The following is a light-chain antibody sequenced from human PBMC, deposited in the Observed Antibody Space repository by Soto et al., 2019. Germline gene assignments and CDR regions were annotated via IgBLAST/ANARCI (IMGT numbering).Light chain of an antibody. CDR3: SSYAGNNNVL. CDR2: EVS. Sequence: QSALTQPPSASGSPGQSVTISCTGTSSDVGGYNYVSWYQQHPGKAPKLMIYEVSKRPSGVPDRFSGFKSGNTASLTVSGLQAEDEADYYCSSYAGNNNVLFGGGTKLTVL. J-gene: IGLJ2*01. CDR1: SSDVGGYNY. V-gene: IGLV2-8*01.